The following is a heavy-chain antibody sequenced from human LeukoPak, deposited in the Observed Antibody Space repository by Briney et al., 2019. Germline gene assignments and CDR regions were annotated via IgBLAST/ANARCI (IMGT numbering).Heavy chain of an antibody. D-gene: IGHD3-10*01. CDR2: TYYRSKWYN. Sequence: SQTLSLTCAISGDSVSNNSVAWNWIRHSPSRGLECLGRTYYRSKWYNDYAVSVKSRITINPETAKNQFSLQLNSVTPEDTAVYYCARDMDYYGSGNYFNSRWFDPWGQGTLVTVSS. CDR1: GDSVSNNSVA. J-gene: IGHJ5*02. CDR3: ARDMDYYGSGNYFNSRWFDP. V-gene: IGHV6-1*01.